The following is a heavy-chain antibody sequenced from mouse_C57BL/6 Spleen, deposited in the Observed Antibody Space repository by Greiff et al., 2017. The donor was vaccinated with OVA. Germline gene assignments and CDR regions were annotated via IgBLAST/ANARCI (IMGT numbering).Heavy chain of an antibody. D-gene: IGHD1-1*01. V-gene: IGHV7-3*01. CDR3: ARYTRSYGDADAMDY. CDR2: IRNKANGYTT. J-gene: IGHJ4*01. Sequence: EVKVVESGGGLVQPGGSLSLSCAASGFTFTDYYMSWVRQPPGKALEWLGFIRNKANGYTTEYSASVKGRFTISRDNSQSILYLQMNALRAEDSATYYCARYTRSYGDADAMDYWGQGTSVTVSS. CDR1: GFTFTDYY.